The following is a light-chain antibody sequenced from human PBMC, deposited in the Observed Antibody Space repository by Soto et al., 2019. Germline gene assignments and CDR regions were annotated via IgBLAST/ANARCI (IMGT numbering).Light chain of an antibody. CDR3: SSFTTSTSYV. V-gene: IGLV2-14*03. CDR2: DVS. CDR1: SSDVGAYDY. Sequence: QSALTQPASVSGSPGQSITISCTGTSSDVGAYDYASWYQQHPGEVPKLMIFDVSDRPSGVSNRFSGSKSGNTASLTISGHQAEDEADYYCSSFTTSTSYVFGTGTKVTVL. J-gene: IGLJ1*01.